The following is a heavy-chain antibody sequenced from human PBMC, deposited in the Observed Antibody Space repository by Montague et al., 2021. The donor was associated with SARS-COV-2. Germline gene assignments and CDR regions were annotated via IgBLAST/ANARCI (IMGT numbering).Heavy chain of an antibody. V-gene: IGHV3-21*01. J-gene: IGHJ4*02. Sequence: SLRLSCAASGSTFSSYSMNWVRQAPGKGLEWVSSISSSSSYIYYADSVKGRFTISRDNAKNSLYLQMNSLRAEDTAVYYRARGIRITMVRGVTIDYWGQGTLVTVSS. D-gene: IGHD3-10*01. CDR2: ISSSSSYI. CDR3: ARGIRITMVRGVTIDY. CDR1: GSTFSSYS.